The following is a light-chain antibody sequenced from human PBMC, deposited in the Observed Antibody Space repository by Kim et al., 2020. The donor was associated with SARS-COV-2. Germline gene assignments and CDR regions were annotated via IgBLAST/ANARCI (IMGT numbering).Light chain of an antibody. J-gene: IGLJ2*01. CDR1: KLGDKY. Sequence: SPGQTATITCSGDKLGDKYACWYQQKPGQSPVLVIYQDSKRPSGIPERFSGSNSGNTATLTISGTQAMDEADYYCQAWDSSTAVFGGGTQLTVL. CDR2: QDS. V-gene: IGLV3-1*01. CDR3: QAWDSSTAV.